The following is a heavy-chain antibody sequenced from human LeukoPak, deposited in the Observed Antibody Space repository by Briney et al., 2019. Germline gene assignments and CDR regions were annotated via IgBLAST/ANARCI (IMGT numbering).Heavy chain of an antibody. CDR3: ARPLFGAISPGY. Sequence: SVKVSCKASGGTFSSYAISWVRQAPGQGLEWMGRIIPILGIANYAQKFQGRVTITADKSTSTAYMELSSLRSEDTAMYYCARPLFGAISPGYWGQGTLVTVSS. V-gene: IGHV1-69*04. CDR2: IIPILGIA. D-gene: IGHD3-10*01. CDR1: GGTFSSYA. J-gene: IGHJ4*02.